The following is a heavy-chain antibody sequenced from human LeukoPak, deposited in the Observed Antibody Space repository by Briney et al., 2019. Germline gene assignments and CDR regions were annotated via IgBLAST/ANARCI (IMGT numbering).Heavy chain of an antibody. J-gene: IGHJ4*02. CDR1: GFTFSSHW. CDR2: INQGGNDR. Sequence: PGGSLRLSCAASGFTFSSHWMSWVRQAPGKGLEWVANINQGGNDRNYVDSVKGRFTISRDNAQNSLYLQMDSLRVEDTAVYYCARGAQWPYWGQGTLVTVSS. V-gene: IGHV3-7*01. D-gene: IGHD6-19*01. CDR3: ARGAQWPY.